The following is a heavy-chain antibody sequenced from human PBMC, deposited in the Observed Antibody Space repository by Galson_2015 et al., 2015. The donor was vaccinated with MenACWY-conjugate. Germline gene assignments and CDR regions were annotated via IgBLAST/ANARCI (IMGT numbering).Heavy chain of an antibody. V-gene: IGHV1-69*04. CDR3: ARSDCSGGSCYFDS. Sequence: SVKVSCKAPRDTFNNNAMTWVRQAPGQGLEWLGRIIPCGGKTDYAQNLQGRVTITADKSTNTLYMNLSSLKSEDVAVYYCARSDCSGGSCYFDSWGQGTLVTVSS. CDR2: IIPCGGKT. D-gene: IGHD2-15*01. J-gene: IGHJ4*02. CDR1: RDTFNNNA.